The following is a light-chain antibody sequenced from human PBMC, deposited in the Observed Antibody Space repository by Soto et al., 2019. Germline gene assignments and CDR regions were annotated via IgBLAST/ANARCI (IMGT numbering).Light chain of an antibody. CDR1: SSDVGGYNY. Sequence: QYALTQPPSVSGSPGQSVTISCTGTSSDVGGYNYVSWYQQHPGNAPKLMIYDVNKRPSGVPDRFSASKSGNTASLTTAGLHAEDDADYYCCSSAGSYTVVFGGGTKLTVL. V-gene: IGLV2-11*01. CDR2: DVN. J-gene: IGLJ2*01. CDR3: CSSAGSYTVV.